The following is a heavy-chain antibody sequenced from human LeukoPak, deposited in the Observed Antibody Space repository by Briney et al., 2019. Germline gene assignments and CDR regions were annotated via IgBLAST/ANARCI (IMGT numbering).Heavy chain of an antibody. J-gene: IGHJ4*02. V-gene: IGHV3-30*04. CDR2: MSSDGSNK. D-gene: IGHD1-1*01. Sequence: GGSLRLSCAASGFSFSRCTMHWVRQAPGKGLEWMAIMSSDGSNKYYGDSVKGRFTVSRDTSKNTVYLQMNSLRVEDTAVYYCARGEPGTTMGVDFWGQGTLVTVSS. CDR1: GFSFSRCT. CDR3: ARGEPGTTMGVDF.